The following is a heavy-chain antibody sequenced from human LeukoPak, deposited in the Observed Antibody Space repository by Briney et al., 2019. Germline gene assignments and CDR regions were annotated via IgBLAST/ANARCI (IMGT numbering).Heavy chain of an antibody. Sequence: SETLSLTCTVSGYSISSAYYWVWIRQSPGKGLEWIGSFHYSGSTSYNPSLKSRVTLSVDSSKNQFSLRLSSVTAADTAVYYCSRGFWSRYYDYRGQGTLVTVSS. D-gene: IGHD2-8*02. CDR3: SRGFWSRYYDY. CDR2: FHYSGST. V-gene: IGHV4-38-2*02. CDR1: GYSISSAYY. J-gene: IGHJ4*02.